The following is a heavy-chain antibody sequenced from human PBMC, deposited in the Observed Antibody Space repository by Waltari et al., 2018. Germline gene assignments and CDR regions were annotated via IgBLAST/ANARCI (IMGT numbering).Heavy chain of an antibody. Sequence: QVQLQQWGAGLLKPSETLSLTCAVYGGSFRGDYWSWIRQTPGKGLEWIGEINHSGSTNYNPSLKSRVTISVDTSKNQFSLKLSSVTAADTAVYYCARKVSGGWYVDGMDVWGQGTTVTVSS. J-gene: IGHJ6*02. V-gene: IGHV4-34*01. CDR1: GGSFRGDY. CDR3: ARKVSGGWYVDGMDV. D-gene: IGHD6-19*01. CDR2: INHSGST.